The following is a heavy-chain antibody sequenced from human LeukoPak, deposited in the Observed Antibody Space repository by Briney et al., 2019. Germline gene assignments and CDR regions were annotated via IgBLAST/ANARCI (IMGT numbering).Heavy chain of an antibody. CDR2: IYWDDGK. CDR3: AHKNGRGGGFDV. D-gene: IGHD1-1*01. J-gene: IGHJ3*01. CDR1: GFSLSTSGVG. V-gene: IGHV2-5*02. Sequence: ESGPTLVKPTQTLTLACTFSGFSLSTSGVGVGWIRQPPGKALEWLALIYWDDGKRYSPSLRTTFTITKDTSKNQVVLTMTNVDPVDTGTYYCAHKNGRGGGFDVWGQGTMVTVSS.